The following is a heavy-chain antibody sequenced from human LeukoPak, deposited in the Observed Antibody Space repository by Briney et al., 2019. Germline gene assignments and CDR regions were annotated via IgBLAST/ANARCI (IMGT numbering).Heavy chain of an antibody. V-gene: IGHV3-21*01. CDR3: ARERDNTSGAD. CDR2: INSGSSYK. D-gene: IGHD5-24*01. J-gene: IGHJ4*02. Sequence: GGSLRLSCAASGFTFSSYSMNWVRQAPGKGLEWVSSINSGSSYKYYADSVKGRFTISRDNSKNTLYLQMNSLRAEDTAVYYCARERDNTSGADWGQGTLVTVSS. CDR1: GFTFSSYS.